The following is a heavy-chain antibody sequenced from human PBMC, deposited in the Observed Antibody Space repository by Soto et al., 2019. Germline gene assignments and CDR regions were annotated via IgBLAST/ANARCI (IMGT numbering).Heavy chain of an antibody. CDR1: GGTFSSYA. D-gene: IGHD3-22*01. CDR3: ARVTYYYDSSGYYSGLDY. CDR2: IIPIFGTA. V-gene: IGHV1-69*13. Sequence: SVKVSCKASGGTFSSYAISWVRQAPGQGLEWMGGIIPIFGTANYAQKFQGRVTITADESTSTAYMELSSLRSEDTAVYYCARVTYYYDSSGYYSGLDYWGQGTLVTV. J-gene: IGHJ4*02.